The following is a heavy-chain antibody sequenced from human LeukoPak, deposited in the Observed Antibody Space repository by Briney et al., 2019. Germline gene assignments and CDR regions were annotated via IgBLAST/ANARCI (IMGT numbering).Heavy chain of an antibody. V-gene: IGHV3-21*01. CDR3: ARQSHPSGDYNWDPYYYYMGV. CDR2: ISSSSSYI. Sequence: GGSLRLSCAASGFTFDDYGMSWVRQAPGKGLEWVSSISSSSSYIYYADSVKGRFTISRDNAKNSLYLQMNSLRAEDTAVYYCARQSHPSGDYNWDPYYYYMGVWGKGTTVTISS. CDR1: GFTFDDYG. D-gene: IGHD4-17*01. J-gene: IGHJ6*03.